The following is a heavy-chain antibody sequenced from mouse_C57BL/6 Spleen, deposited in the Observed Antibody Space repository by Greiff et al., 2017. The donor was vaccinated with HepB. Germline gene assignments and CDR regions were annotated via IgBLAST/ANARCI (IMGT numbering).Heavy chain of an antibody. CDR1: GYTFTSYW. D-gene: IGHD3-2*02. J-gene: IGHJ2*01. Sequence: QVQLKQPGAELVKPGASVKLSCKASGYTFTSYWMHWVKQRPGQGLEWIGMIHPNSGSTNYNEKFKSKATLTVDKSSSTAYMQLSSLTSEDSAVYYCARIRGHSSGYPDYWGQGTTLTVSS. V-gene: IGHV1-64*01. CDR2: IHPNSGST. CDR3: ARIRGHSSGYPDY.